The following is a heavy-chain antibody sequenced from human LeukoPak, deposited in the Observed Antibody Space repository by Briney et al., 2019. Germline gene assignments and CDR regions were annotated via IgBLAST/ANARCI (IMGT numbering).Heavy chain of an antibody. D-gene: IGHD2-2*01. CDR3: ATLSIVVPAAIDY. CDR1: GGSISSSSYY. CDR2: IYYSGST. Sequence: SETLSLTCTVSGGSISSSSYYWGWIHQPPGKGLEWIGSIYYSGSTYYNPSLKSRVTISVDTSKNQFSLKLSSVTAADTAVYYCATLSIVVPAAIDYWGQGTLVTVSS. J-gene: IGHJ4*02. V-gene: IGHV4-39*01.